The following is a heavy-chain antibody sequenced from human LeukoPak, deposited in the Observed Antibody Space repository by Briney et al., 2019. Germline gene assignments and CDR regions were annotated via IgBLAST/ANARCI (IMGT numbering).Heavy chain of an antibody. CDR2: IYTSGGT. CDR3: ARLTRLSTSPDRYYFDY. D-gene: IGHD6-6*01. Sequence: SETLSLTCTVSGDSISSYYWSWIRQPPGKGLEWIGYIYTSGGTSYIPPLKGRVTISIDTSKNQSSLKLSSVTAADSAVYYCARLTRLSTSPDRYYFDYWGHGTLVTVSS. V-gene: IGHV4-4*09. CDR1: GDSISSYY. J-gene: IGHJ4*01.